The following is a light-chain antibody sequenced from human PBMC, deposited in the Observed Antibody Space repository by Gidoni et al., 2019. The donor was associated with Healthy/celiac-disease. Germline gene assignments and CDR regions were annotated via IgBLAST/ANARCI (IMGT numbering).Light chain of an antibody. CDR1: ISDVGGYNY. Sequence: QSALTQPASVSASPGPSITISCTGTISDVGGYNYVSWYQQHPGKAPKLMIYEVSNRPSGVSNRFSGSKSGNTASLTISGLQAEDEADYYGSSYTSSSTLEVFGGGTKLTVL. V-gene: IGLV2-14*01. J-gene: IGLJ3*02. CDR2: EVS. CDR3: SSYTSSSTLEV.